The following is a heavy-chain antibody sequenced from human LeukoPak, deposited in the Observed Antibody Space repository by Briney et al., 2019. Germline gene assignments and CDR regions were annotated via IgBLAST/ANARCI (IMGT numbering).Heavy chain of an antibody. J-gene: IGHJ6*03. CDR2: IIPIFGTA. Sequence: ASVKVSCKASGGSFRNYGITWVRQAAGQRLEWMGGIIPIFGTANYAQKFQGRVTITADESTRTAYMELSSLRSEDTAVYYCASRYCSGGNCFSRDYYYYYMDVWGKGTTVTVSS. CDR1: GGSFRNYG. CDR3: ASRYCSGGNCFSRDYYYYYMDV. D-gene: IGHD2-15*01. V-gene: IGHV1-69*13.